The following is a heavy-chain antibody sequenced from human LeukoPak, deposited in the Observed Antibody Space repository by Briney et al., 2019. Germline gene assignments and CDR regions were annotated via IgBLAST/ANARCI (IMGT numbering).Heavy chain of an antibody. CDR2: INPNSGGT. D-gene: IGHD5-24*01. V-gene: IGHV1-2*02. Sequence: ASVKVSCKASGYTFTGYYMHWVRQAPGQGLEWMGWINPNSGGTNYAQKFQGRVTMTRDTSISTAYMELSRLRSDDTAVYCCARDVVGWLQSPFDYWGQGTLVTVSS. J-gene: IGHJ4*02. CDR1: GYTFTGYY. CDR3: ARDVVGWLQSPFDY.